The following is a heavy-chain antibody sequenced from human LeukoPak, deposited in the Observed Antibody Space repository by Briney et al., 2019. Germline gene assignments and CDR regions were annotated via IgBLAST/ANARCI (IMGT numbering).Heavy chain of an antibody. Sequence: VASVKVSCKASGYTFSGNFIRRVRQAPGLGLEWMGWINPNTGGTNSAEKFQGRVTLTRDTSLTTAYMELTSLRSDDTAVYYCARDPPAYPCTTTRCYPEVDYWGQGTLVTVSS. CDR2: INPNTGGT. CDR3: ARDPPAYPCTTTRCYPEVDY. CDR1: GYTFSGNF. D-gene: IGHD2-2*01. J-gene: IGHJ4*02. V-gene: IGHV1-2*02.